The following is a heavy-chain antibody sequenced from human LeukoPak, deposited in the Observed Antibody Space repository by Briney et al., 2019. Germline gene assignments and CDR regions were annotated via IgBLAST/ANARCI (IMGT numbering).Heavy chain of an antibody. CDR2: FDPEHGET. CDR1: GYTLTELS. CDR3: ARDKAVTTELTQYFQH. Sequence: GASVKVSCKVSGYTLTELSVHWVRQAPGKGLEWMGGFDPEHGETIYAQKFQGRVTMTTDTSTSTAYMELRSLTSDDTAVYYCARDKAVTTELTQYFQHWGQGTLVTVSS. V-gene: IGHV1-24*01. D-gene: IGHD4-11*01. J-gene: IGHJ1*01.